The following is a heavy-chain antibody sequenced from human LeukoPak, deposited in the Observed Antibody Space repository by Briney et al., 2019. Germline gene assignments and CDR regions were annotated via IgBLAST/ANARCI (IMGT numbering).Heavy chain of an antibody. CDR3: TRGPGWSRPVGDACDV. CDR2: IYANGNT. V-gene: IGHV3-53*01. J-gene: IGHJ3*01. CDR1: GFTVRSNY. Sequence: PGGSLRLSCAASGFTVRSNYMTWVRQAPGKGLEWVSVIYANGNTYYADSVKGRFTISRDNSRNTLYLQMNSLRDEDTAVYYCTRGPGWSRPVGDACDVWGQGTMVTVSS. D-gene: IGHD2-15*01.